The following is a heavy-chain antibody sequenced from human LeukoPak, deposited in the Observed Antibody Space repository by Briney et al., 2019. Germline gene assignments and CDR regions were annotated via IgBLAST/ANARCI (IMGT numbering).Heavy chain of an antibody. J-gene: IGHJ4*02. Sequence: ASVKVSCKASGYTFTSYDINWVRQATGQGLEWMGWMNPNSGNTGYAQKFQGRVTITRNTSISTAYMELSSLRSEDTAAYYCARVKYSSSWYGTNFDYWGQGTLVTVSS. CDR2: MNPNSGNT. CDR1: GYTFTSYD. D-gene: IGHD6-13*01. V-gene: IGHV1-8*03. CDR3: ARVKYSSSWYGTNFDY.